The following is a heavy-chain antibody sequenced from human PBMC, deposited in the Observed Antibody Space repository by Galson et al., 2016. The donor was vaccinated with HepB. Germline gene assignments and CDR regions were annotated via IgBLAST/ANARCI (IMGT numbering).Heavy chain of an antibody. CDR3: ARSEYCGSDCYFKY. CDR1: GYSFTSYW. J-gene: IGHJ4*02. V-gene: IGHV5-10-1*01. D-gene: IGHD2-21*02. Sequence: QSGAEVKKPGESLRISCKGSGYSFTSYWITWVRQMPGKGLEWMGRIDPRDSSVNYSPSFQGHVTFAADKSISTAYLNLNLVKASDTAMYYCARSEYCGSDCYFKYWGQGSLVTVSS. CDR2: IDPRDSSV.